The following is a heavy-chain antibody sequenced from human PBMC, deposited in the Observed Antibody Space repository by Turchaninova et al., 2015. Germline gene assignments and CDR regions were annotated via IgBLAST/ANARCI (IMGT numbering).Heavy chain of an antibody. CDR3: ASFWSGYSY. D-gene: IGHD3-3*01. CDR2: IYYSGDT. Sequence: QVQLQESGPGLVKPSETLSLTCTVSVGSISSYYWSWIRQPTGKGLEWIGYIYYSGDTNYNPSLNTRVTISVDTSKNQFSLKLSSVTAAHTAVDYCASFWSGYSYWGQGTLVTVSS. CDR1: VGSISSYY. V-gene: IGHV4-59*01. J-gene: IGHJ4*02.